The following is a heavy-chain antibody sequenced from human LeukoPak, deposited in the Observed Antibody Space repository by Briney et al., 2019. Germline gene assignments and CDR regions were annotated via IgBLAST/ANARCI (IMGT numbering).Heavy chain of an antibody. CDR3: AREDWNYDGYFDY. CDR1: GFTFSSYA. J-gene: IGHJ4*02. Sequence: GRSLRLSCAASGFTFSSYAMHWVRQAPGKGLEWGAVISYDGSNKYYADSVKGRFTISRDNSKNTLYLQMNSLRAEDTAVYYCAREDWNYDGYFDYWGQGTLVTVSS. D-gene: IGHD1-7*01. CDR2: ISYDGSNK. V-gene: IGHV3-30-3*01.